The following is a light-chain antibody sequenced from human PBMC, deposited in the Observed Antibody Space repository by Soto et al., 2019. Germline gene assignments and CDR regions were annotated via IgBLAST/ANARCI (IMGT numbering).Light chain of an antibody. J-gene: IGKJ1*01. CDR3: QQYHSSPTWT. CDR1: QSISTY. CDR2: GAS. V-gene: IGKV1-39*01. Sequence: DIQMTQSPSSRSASVGDRGTITCRASQSISTYLGWYQQKPGKVPKLLIYGASSLQTGVPSRFSGSGSGTEFIFTISSLQPEDFATYYCQQYHSSPTWTFGQGTKVDIK.